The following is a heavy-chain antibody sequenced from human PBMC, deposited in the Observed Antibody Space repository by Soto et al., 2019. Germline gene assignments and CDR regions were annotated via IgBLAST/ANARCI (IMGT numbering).Heavy chain of an antibody. Sequence: GGSLRLSCAASGFTFSSYAMSWVRQAPGKGLEWISAISGSGGSTYYADSVKGRFTISRDNSKNTLYLQMNSLRAEDTAVYYCANRDYGDYFDYWGQGTLVTVSS. J-gene: IGHJ4*02. V-gene: IGHV3-23*01. D-gene: IGHD4-17*01. CDR1: GFTFSSYA. CDR3: ANRDYGDYFDY. CDR2: ISGSGGST.